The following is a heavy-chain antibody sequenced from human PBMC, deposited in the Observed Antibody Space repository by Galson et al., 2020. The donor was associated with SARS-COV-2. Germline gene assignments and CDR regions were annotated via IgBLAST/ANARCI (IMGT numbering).Heavy chain of an antibody. CDR1: GSPIDTYA. Sequence: GGSLRLSCKASGSPIDTYAMTWVRQVPGQGLEWVSAISSTGRSTFYAASVKGRFTISKDSPGNTLYLQMNSLRDDDTAIYYCARDESQGVKPYYCRYWGQGTLVTVS. V-gene: IGHV3-23*01. CDR3: ARDESQGVKPYYCRY. CDR2: ISSTGRST. D-gene: IGHD3-10*01. J-gene: IGHJ4*02.